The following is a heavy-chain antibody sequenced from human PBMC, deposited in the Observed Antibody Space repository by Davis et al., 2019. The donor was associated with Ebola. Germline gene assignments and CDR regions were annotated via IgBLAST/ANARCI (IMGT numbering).Heavy chain of an antibody. D-gene: IGHD3-3*01. CDR1: GFTFSDAW. CDR3: LTEPSHTRGRFLDYTTFDV. Sequence: GESLKISCAASGFTFSDAWMTWVRQAPGKGPEWVGRIKSKADGGTTDYAAPMKGRIHISRDDSKNKLFLQMDSLKTEDTAVYYCLTEPSHTRGRFLDYTTFDVWGQGTVVTVS. CDR2: IKSKADGGTT. V-gene: IGHV3-15*01. J-gene: IGHJ3*01.